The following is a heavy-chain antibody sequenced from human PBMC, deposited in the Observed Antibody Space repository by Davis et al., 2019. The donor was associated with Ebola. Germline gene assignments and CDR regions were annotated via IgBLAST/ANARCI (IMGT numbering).Heavy chain of an antibody. CDR3: ARGSPYYDVWSGYYGPIDY. D-gene: IGHD3-3*01. CDR1: GGSISSSSYY. J-gene: IGHJ4*02. CDR2: IFYSGST. V-gene: IGHV4-39*01. Sequence: SETLSPTCTVPGGSISSSSYYWGWIRQPPGKGLEWIGSIFYSGSTYYNPSLKSRVTISVDTSKNQFSLKLSSVTAADTAVYYCARGSPYYDVWSGYYGPIDYWGQGTLVTVSS.